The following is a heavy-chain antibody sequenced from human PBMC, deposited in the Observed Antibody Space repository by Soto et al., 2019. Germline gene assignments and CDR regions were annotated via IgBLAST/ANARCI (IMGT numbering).Heavy chain of an antibody. V-gene: IGHV3-30-3*01. CDR1: GFTFSSYA. J-gene: IGHJ4*02. D-gene: IGHD3-22*01. CDR2: ISYDGSNK. Sequence: GGSLSLSCAASGFTFSSYAMHWVRPAPGKGLEWVAVISYDGSNKYYADSVKGRFTISVDKSISTAYLQWTTLEASDTAMYYCMRPGGPCTHSSCYAYFDSWGQGTQVTSPQ. CDR3: MRPGGPCTHSSCYAYFDS.